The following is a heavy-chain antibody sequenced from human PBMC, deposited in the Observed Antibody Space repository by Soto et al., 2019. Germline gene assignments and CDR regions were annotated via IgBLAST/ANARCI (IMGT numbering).Heavy chain of an antibody. Sequence: PSETLSLTCTVSGGSISSGGYYWSWIRQHPGKGLEWIGYIYYSGSTYCNPSLKSRVTISVDTSKNQFSLKLSSVTAADTAVYYCAREEDRSSWTVDYWGQGTLVTVSS. CDR2: IYYSGST. V-gene: IGHV4-31*03. J-gene: IGHJ4*02. D-gene: IGHD6-13*01. CDR3: AREEDRSSWTVDY. CDR1: GGSISSGGYY.